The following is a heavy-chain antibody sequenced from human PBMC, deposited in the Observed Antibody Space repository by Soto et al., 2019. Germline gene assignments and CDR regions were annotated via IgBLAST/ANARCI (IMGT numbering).Heavy chain of an antibody. CDR2: ISSYNGNT. CDR1: GYTFTSYG. V-gene: IGHV1-18*04. Sequence: ASVNVSCKSSGYTFTSYGSSWVRQAPGRGLEWMGWISSYNGNTNYAQKLQGRVTMTTDTSTRTAYIEQRSLSSDDTDVYYCARENTAAAGRQLGYWGQGTLGTVSS. D-gene: IGHD6-13*01. J-gene: IGHJ4*02. CDR3: ARENTAAAGRQLGY.